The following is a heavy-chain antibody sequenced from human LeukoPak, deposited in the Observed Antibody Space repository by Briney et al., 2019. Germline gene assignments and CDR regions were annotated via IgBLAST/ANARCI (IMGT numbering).Heavy chain of an antibody. CDR2: IIPIFGTA. CDR3: ARVLSLDSSGYRY. J-gene: IGHJ4*02. V-gene: IGHV1-69*06. Sequence: SVKVSCKASGYTFTSYGINWVRQAPGQGLEWMGGIIPIFGTANYAQKFQGRVTITADKSTSTAYMELSSLRSEDTAVYYCARVLSLDSSGYRYWGQGTLVTVSS. CDR1: GYTFTSYG. D-gene: IGHD3-22*01.